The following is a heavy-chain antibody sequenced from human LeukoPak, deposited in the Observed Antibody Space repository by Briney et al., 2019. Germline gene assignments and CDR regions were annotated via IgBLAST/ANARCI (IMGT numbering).Heavy chain of an antibody. J-gene: IGHJ3*02. D-gene: IGHD4-11*01. CDR3: ARHFYNRDYKKTFDI. V-gene: IGHV4-39*01. CDR2: IHYTGRA. Sequence: SETLSLTCSVFGGSISSTTYYWVWIRQPPGKGLECSASIHYTGRAYYNPSLKSRVTISADTSKNHFSLKLSSVTAADTAVYYCARHFYNRDYKKTFDIWGQGTMVTVSS. CDR1: GGSISSTTYY.